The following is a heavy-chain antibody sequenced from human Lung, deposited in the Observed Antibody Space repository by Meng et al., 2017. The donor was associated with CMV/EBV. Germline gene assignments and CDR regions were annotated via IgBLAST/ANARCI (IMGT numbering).Heavy chain of an antibody. J-gene: IGHJ6*02. V-gene: IGHV3-13*01. Sequence: ESXKISXAASGFTFSSYDMHWVRQATGKGLEWVSAIGTAGDTYYPGSVKGRFTISRENAKNSLYLQMNSLRAGDTAVYYCARSATVTTLGSRYGMDVWGRGXTVTVSS. CDR3: ARSATVTTLGSRYGMDV. CDR1: GFTFSSYD. CDR2: IGTAGDT. D-gene: IGHD4-11*01.